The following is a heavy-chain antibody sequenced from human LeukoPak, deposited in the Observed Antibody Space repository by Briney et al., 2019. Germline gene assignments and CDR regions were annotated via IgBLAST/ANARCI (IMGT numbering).Heavy chain of an antibody. J-gene: IGHJ4*02. CDR2: MHHSGST. D-gene: IGHD5-24*01. CDR3: ARGGPDLAMATTIDY. V-gene: IGHV4-59*01. CDR1: GASISAYY. Sequence: SETLSLTCTVSGASISAYYWSWIRQPPGKRLEWVGYMHHSGSTNYNPSLKGRVTISPDTSKNHFSLRLTSVTAADTAVYYCARGGPDLAMATTIDYWGQGTLVTVSS.